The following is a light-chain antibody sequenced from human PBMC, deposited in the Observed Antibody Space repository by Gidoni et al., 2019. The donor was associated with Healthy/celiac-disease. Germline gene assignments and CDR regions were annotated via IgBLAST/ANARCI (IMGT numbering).Light chain of an antibody. V-gene: IGKV1-39*01. J-gene: IGKJ3*01. CDR1: QSISSY. CDR3: QQSYSTPIT. Sequence: DIQMTQSPSSLSASVGDRVTITCRASQSISSYLNWYQQKPGKAPKLLIYAASSLQSGVPSRFSGSGSGTAFTLTISSLQPDDFATYYCQQSYSTPITFGPGTKVDIK. CDR2: AAS.